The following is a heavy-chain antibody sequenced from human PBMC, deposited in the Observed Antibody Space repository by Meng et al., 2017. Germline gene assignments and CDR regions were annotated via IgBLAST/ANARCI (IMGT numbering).Heavy chain of an antibody. J-gene: IGHJ5*02. D-gene: IGHD2-2*02. CDR3: ARGRAGYCSSTSCYRFAWFDP. Sequence: IRQSPGKGLEWIGEINHSGSTNYNPSLKSRVTISVDTSKNQFSLKLSSVTAADTAVYYCARGRAGYCSSTSCYRFAWFDPWGQGTLVTVFS. CDR2: INHSGST. V-gene: IGHV4-34*01.